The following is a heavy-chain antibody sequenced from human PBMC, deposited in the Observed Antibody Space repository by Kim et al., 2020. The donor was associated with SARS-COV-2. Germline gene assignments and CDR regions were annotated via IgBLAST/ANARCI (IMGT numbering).Heavy chain of an antibody. CDR3: ARGNHVGNLDY. CDR2: IYYSGST. Sequence: SETLSLTCTVSGGSISSYYWSWIRQPPGKGLEWIGYIYYSGSTNYNPSLKSRVTISVDTSKNQFSLKLSSVTAADTAVYYCARGNHVGNLDYWGQGTLVT. V-gene: IGHV4-59*08. D-gene: IGHD7-27*01. CDR1: GGSISSYY. J-gene: IGHJ4*02.